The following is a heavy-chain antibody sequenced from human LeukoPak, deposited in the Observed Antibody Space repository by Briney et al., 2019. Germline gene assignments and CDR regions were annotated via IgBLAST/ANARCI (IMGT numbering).Heavy chain of an antibody. D-gene: IGHD3-3*01. J-gene: IGHJ5*02. CDR1: GGFISSDNYY. V-gene: IGHV4-39*01. CDR3: ARRPFGVGWFDP. CDR2: INYSGST. Sequence: TPSETLSLTCTVSGGFISSDNYYWGWIRQPPGKGLELIGSINYSGSTYYNPSLRRRVTIFVDTSKIQFSLRLNSVTAADTAVYYCARRPFGVGWFDPWGQGTLVTVSS.